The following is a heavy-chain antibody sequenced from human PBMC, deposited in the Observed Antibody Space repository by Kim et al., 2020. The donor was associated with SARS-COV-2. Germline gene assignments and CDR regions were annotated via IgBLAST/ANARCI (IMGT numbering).Heavy chain of an antibody. V-gene: IGHV4-4*02. D-gene: IGHD2-15*01. Sequence: SETLSLTCAVSGGSISSSNWWSWVRQPPGKGLEWIGEIYHSGSTNYNPSLKSRVTISVDKSKNQFSLKLSSVTAADTAVYYCASECSGGSCYPYWGQGTLVTVSS. CDR2: IYHSGST. CDR1: GGSISSSNW. CDR3: ASECSGGSCYPY. J-gene: IGHJ4*02.